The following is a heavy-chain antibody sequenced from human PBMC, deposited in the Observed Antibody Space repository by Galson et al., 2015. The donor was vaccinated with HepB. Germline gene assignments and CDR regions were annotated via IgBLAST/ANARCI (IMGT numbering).Heavy chain of an antibody. CDR3: AKGDYYDSSGYYSNYYYYGMDV. J-gene: IGHJ6*02. CDR2: ISWDGGST. CDR1: GFTFDDYT. V-gene: IGHV3-43*01. D-gene: IGHD3-22*01. Sequence: SLRLSCAASGFTFDDYTMHWVRQAPWKGLEWVSLISWDGGSTYYADSVKGRFTISRDNSKNSLYLQMNSLRTEDTALYYCAKGDYYDSSGYYSNYYYYGMDVWGQGTTVTVSS.